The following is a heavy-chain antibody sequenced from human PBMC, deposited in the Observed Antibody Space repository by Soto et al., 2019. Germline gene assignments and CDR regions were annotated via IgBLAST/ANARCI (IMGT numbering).Heavy chain of an antibody. V-gene: IGHV1-69*01. CDR3: ARAQGSSTSLEIYDYYYYGMDV. CDR1: GGTFGSYA. D-gene: IGHD2-2*01. J-gene: IGHJ6*02. CDR2: IIPIPGTA. Sequence: QVQLVQSGAEVKKPGSSVKVSCKASGGTFGSYAISWVRQAPGQGLEWMGGIIPIPGTANYAQKFQGRVPLAADDSTSTAYMELSSLRSEDTAVYYCARAQGSSTSLEIYDYYYYGMDVWGQGTTVTVSS.